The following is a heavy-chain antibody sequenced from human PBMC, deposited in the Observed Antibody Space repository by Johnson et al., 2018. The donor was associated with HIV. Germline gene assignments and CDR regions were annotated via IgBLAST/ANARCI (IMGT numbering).Heavy chain of an antibody. V-gene: IGHV3-30*02. Sequence: QMQLVESGGGVVQPGGSLRLSCAASGFTFSSYGMHWVRQAPGKGLEWVAFIRYDGSNKYYADSVKGRFTISRDNYKNTLYLQMNSLRAEETAVYYCAKDSSVLLCFDIWGQGTMVTVSS. CDR3: AKDSSVLLCFDI. D-gene: IGHD3-10*01. CDR2: IRYDGSNK. CDR1: GFTFSSYG. J-gene: IGHJ3*02.